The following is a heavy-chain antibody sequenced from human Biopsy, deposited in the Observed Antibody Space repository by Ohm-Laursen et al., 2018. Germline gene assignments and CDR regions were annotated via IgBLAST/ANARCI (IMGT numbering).Heavy chain of an antibody. CDR1: GESFNGYY. J-gene: IGHJ4*02. V-gene: IGHV4-34*01. Sequence: SETLSLTCAVYGESFNGYYWSWIRQTPGKGLEWIGEINHSGRTNYNPSLKSQVTISVDTSNNQFSLKVRSVAAADTAVYYCARMPHFDYWGQGILVTVSS. CDR2: INHSGRT. D-gene: IGHD2-2*01. CDR3: ARMPHFDY.